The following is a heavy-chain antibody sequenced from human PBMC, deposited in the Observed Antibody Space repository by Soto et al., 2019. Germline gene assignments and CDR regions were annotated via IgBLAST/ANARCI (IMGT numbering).Heavy chain of an antibody. D-gene: IGHD2-8*01. CDR3: TRSRSGLLMVYGFGGMDV. CDR1: GGTVTIFA. CDR2: ISGSGDGT. V-gene: IGHV3-23*01. Sequence: LSGARCGGTVTIFAWWSFRPAKGKGLEWVSSISGSGDGTYYGESVKGRFTISRDSSSSTLYLEMKNLRGEDTAVYFCTRSRSGLLMVYGFGGMDVWVQGTTVTVSS. J-gene: IGHJ6*02.